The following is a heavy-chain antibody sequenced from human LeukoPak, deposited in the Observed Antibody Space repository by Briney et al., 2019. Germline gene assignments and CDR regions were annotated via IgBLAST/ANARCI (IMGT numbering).Heavy chain of an antibody. CDR1: GFTFSDYY. V-gene: IGHV3-11*04. J-gene: IGHJ4*02. CDR3: ARVLSDSSGYSQSTDC. Sequence: GGSLRLSCAASGFTFSDYYMTWIRQAPGKGLEWVSYISSSDTAMYYADSVKGRFTVSRDNAKNSLYLQMNSLRAEDTAVYYCARVLSDSSGYSQSTDCWGQGTLVTVSS. CDR2: ISSSDTAM. D-gene: IGHD3-22*01.